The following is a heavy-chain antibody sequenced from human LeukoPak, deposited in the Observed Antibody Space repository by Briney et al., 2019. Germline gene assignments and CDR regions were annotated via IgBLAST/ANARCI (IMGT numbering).Heavy chain of an antibody. V-gene: IGHV5-51*01. CDR2: IYPGDSDT. Sequence: GESLKISCKGSGYSFTSYWIGWVRQMPGKGLECMGIIYPGDSDTRYSPSFQGQVTISADKSISTAYLQWSSLKASDTAMYYCARLINYYYYGMDVWGQGTTVTVSS. J-gene: IGHJ6*02. CDR3: ARLINYYYYGMDV. CDR1: GYSFTSYW.